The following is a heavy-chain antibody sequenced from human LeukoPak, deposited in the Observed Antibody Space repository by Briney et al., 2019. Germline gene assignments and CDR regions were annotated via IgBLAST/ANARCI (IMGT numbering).Heavy chain of an antibody. D-gene: IGHD6-13*01. CDR2: MRSKANNYAT. Sequence: GGSLRLSCAASGLIFSGSAMHWVRQAPGKGLEWVGRMRSKANNYATGYATSVIGRFTISRDDSKNTRYLEMNSLKIEDTAVYFCTSQAGYSSSWETWGQGTLVTVSS. CDR3: TSQAGYSSSWET. J-gene: IGHJ5*02. V-gene: IGHV3-73*01. CDR1: GLIFSGSA.